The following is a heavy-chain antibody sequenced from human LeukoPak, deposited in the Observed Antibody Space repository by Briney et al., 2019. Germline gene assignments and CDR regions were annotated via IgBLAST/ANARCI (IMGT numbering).Heavy chain of an antibody. J-gene: IGHJ5*02. CDR3: ARRRVGDLTVGSDTWFDP. CDR2: ISDSGST. V-gene: IGHV4-59*08. Sequence: SETLSLTCTVSGGSITNYNWNWIRQPPGKGLEWIGYISDSGSTNYNPSLQSRVTISVDTSKNQFSLKLSSVTTSDTAVYYCARRRVGDLTVGSDTWFDPWGQGALVTVSS. CDR1: GGSITNYN. D-gene: IGHD2-15*01.